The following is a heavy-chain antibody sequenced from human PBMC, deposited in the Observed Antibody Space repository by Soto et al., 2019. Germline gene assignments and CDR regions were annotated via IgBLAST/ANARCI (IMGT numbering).Heavy chain of an antibody. CDR3: AREGYGDYPDVFWFDP. Sequence: QVQLQQSGPGLVKPSQTLSLTCAISGDSVSSNSAAWNWIRQSPSRGLEWLGRTYYRSKWYNDYAVSVKSPITLNPDTSKNQFSLQLNSVTPEDTAVYYCAREGYGDYPDVFWFDPWGQGTLVTVSS. CDR2: TYYRSKWYN. J-gene: IGHJ5*02. V-gene: IGHV6-1*01. D-gene: IGHD4-17*01. CDR1: GDSVSSNSAA.